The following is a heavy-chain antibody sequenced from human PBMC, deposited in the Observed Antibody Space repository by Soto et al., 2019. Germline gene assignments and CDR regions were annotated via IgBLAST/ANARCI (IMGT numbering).Heavy chain of an antibody. Sequence: PSETLSLTCSVSSGSISSYYWSWIRQPPGKGLEWMGYVYYSGSTNHNPSLKSRVTISIDTSKNQFSLRLSSVTAADTAVYYCARGGEPLGYYGLDVWGPGTTVTVSS. CDR3: ARGGEPLGYYGLDV. D-gene: IGHD3-10*01. J-gene: IGHJ6*02. CDR2: VYYSGST. V-gene: IGHV4-59*01. CDR1: SGSISSYY.